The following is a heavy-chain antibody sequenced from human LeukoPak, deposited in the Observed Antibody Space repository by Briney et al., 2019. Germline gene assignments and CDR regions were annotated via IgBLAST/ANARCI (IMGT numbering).Heavy chain of an antibody. CDR1: GGSISSYY. D-gene: IGHD3-10*01. CDR2: IYTSGST. V-gene: IGHV4-4*07. CDR3: ARELWSGEPGRSDFDY. Sequence: SETLSLTCTVSGGSISSYYWSWIRQPAGKGLEWIGRIYTSGSTNYNPSLKSRVTMSVDTSKNQFSLKLSSVTAADTAVYYCARELWSGEPGRSDFDYWGQGTLVTVSS. J-gene: IGHJ4*02.